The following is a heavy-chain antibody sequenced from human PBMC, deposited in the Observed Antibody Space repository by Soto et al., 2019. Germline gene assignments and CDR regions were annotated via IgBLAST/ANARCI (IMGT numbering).Heavy chain of an antibody. J-gene: IGHJ4*02. D-gene: IGHD2-15*01. V-gene: IGHV4-59*01. Sequence: SETLSLTCTVSGGSISSYYWSWIRQPPGKGLEWIGYIYYSGSTNYNPSLKSRVTISVATSKNQFSLKLSSVTAADTAVYYCARATLPGYCSGGSCHDYWGQGTLVTVSS. CDR2: IYYSGST. CDR1: GGSISSYY. CDR3: ARATLPGYCSGGSCHDY.